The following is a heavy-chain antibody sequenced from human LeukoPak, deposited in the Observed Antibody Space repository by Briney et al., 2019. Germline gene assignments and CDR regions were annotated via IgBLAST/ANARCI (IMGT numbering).Heavy chain of an antibody. Sequence: GGSLRLSCAASGFTFSSLLMSWVRQAPGRGPEWVANINQDEGTTYYVASVKGRFTISRDNAKNSLSLQMSSLRAEDTAVYYCTKDRQGPNQYHMDVWGKGTTVTVSS. V-gene: IGHV3-7*01. CDR2: INQDEGTT. CDR1: GFTFSSLL. CDR3: TKDRQGPNQYHMDV. J-gene: IGHJ6*03.